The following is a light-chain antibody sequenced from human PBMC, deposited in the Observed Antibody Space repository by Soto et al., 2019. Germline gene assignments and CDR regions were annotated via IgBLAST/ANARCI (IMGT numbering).Light chain of an antibody. J-gene: IGKJ1*01. V-gene: IGKV3-15*01. Sequence: EIVMAQSPASLSVSPGESASLSCRASQSLGSNLAWYQQKPGQAPRLLIYGASTRATGVPARFSGSGSGTEFTLTISSLQSEDFAIYYCQQYNYRPRTFGQGTKVEVK. CDR3: QQYNYRPRT. CDR2: GAS. CDR1: QSLGSN.